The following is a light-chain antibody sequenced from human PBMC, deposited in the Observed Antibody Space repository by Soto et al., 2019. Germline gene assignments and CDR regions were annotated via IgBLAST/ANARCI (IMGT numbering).Light chain of an antibody. V-gene: IGKV3-15*01. J-gene: IGKJ5*01. CDR2: GAS. Sequence: EIVMTQSPATLSVSPGERATLSCRASQSVSSNLAWYQQKPGQAPRLLIYGASTRATGIPARFSGSGSGTEFTFTINSLKSEDFAVYYCQQYTNWPPITFGQGTRLEIK. CDR3: QQYTNWPPIT. CDR1: QSVSSN.